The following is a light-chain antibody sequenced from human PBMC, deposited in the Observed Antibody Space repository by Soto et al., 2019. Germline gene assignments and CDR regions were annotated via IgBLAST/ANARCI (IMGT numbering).Light chain of an antibody. CDR2: AAF. Sequence: IRMTQSPSTLSGSVRDRVTXTCLASQSISSWLALYQQEPGKAPKLLIYAAFSLQSGVPSTFSRRGSGTDFPLTLRSLQAEDFTTYYCPQSYSLPRTVG. J-gene: IGKJ2*01. V-gene: IGKV1-39*01. CDR3: PQSYSLPRT. CDR1: QSISSW.